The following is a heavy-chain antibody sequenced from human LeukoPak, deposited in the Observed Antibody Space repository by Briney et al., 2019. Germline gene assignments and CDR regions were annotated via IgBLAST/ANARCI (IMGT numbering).Heavy chain of an antibody. Sequence: PSETLSLTCTVSGGSISSSSYYWGWIRQPPGKGLEWIGSIYYSGSTYYNPSLKSRVTISVDTSKNQFSLKLSSVTAADTAVYYCARVLLVYYYYVDVWGKGTTVTVSS. CDR2: IYYSGST. V-gene: IGHV4-39*07. J-gene: IGHJ6*03. CDR3: ARVLLVYYYYVDV. D-gene: IGHD2-15*01. CDR1: GGSISSSSYY.